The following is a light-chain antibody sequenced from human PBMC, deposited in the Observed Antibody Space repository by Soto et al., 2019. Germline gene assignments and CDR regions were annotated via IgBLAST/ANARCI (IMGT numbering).Light chain of an antibody. Sequence: EIVMTQSPATLSVSPGERAALSCRASQSVSSSLACYQQKFGQAPRLLIHGASTRATDIPARFSGSGSGTEFTLTISSLQSEDFAVYYCQQYSSWPPGTFGQGTKVEIK. CDR1: QSVSSS. CDR3: QQYSSWPPGT. V-gene: IGKV3-15*01. J-gene: IGKJ1*01. CDR2: GAS.